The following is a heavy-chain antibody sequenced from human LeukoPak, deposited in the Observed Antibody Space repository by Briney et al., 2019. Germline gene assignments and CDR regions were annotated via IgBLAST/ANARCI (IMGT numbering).Heavy chain of an antibody. D-gene: IGHD4-17*01. CDR1: GGTFSSYA. CDR2: IIPIFGTA. J-gene: IGHJ4*02. CDR3: ARDYYGDYGLLDH. V-gene: IGHV1-69*05. Sequence: SVKVSCKASGGTFSSYAISWVRQAPGQGLEWMGGIIPIFGTANYAQKFQGRVTITTDESTSTAYMELSSLRSEDTAVYYCARDYYGDYGLLDHWGQGTLVTVSS.